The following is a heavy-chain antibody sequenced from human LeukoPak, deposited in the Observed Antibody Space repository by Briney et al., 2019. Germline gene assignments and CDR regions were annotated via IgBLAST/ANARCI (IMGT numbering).Heavy chain of an antibody. CDR2: INWNGGST. CDR3: ARYRGYSYGRDAFDT. V-gene: IGHV3-20*04. Sequence: GGSLRLSCAASGFTFDDYGMSWVRQAPGKGLEWVSGINWNGGSTGYADSVKGRFTIPRDNAKNSLYLQMNSLRAEDTALYYCARYRGYSYGRDAFDTWGQGTMVTVSS. CDR1: GFTFDDYG. J-gene: IGHJ3*02. D-gene: IGHD5-18*01.